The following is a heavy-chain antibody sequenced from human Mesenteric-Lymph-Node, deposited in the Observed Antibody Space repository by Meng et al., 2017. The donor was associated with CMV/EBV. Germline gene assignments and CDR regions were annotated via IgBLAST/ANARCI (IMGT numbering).Heavy chain of an antibody. CDR1: VFTFLSSC. Sequence: VFTFLSSCMIWVRQSPGEGLEWFSSISSISSYIYYADSVKGRFTISRDNAKNSLYLQMNSLRAEDTAVYYCARSFYSSGYDVKFDYWGQGTLVTVSS. CDR2: ISSISSYI. D-gene: IGHD5-12*01. CDR3: ARSFYSSGYDVKFDY. V-gene: IGHV3-21*01. J-gene: IGHJ4*02.